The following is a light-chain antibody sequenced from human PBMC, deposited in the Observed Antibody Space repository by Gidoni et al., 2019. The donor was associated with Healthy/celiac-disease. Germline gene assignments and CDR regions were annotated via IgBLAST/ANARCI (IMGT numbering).Light chain of an antibody. V-gene: IGLV2-14*03. CDR1: SNDVGGYNY. CDR3: SSYTSSSTLYV. J-gene: IGLJ1*01. Sequence: QSALTQPASVSGSPGQSITISCTGTSNDVGGYNYVSWYQQHPGKAPKLMIYDVSNRPSGVSNRFSGSKSGNTASLTISGLQAEDEADYYCSSYTSSSTLYVFGTGTKVXV. CDR2: DVS.